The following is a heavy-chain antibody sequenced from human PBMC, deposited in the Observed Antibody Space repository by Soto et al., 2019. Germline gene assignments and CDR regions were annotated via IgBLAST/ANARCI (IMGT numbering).Heavy chain of an antibody. D-gene: IGHD6-6*01. CDR1: GFTFSSYA. J-gene: IGHJ4*02. V-gene: IGHV3-23*01. Sequence: PGGSLRLSCAASGFTFSSYAMSWVRQAPGKGLEWVSAISGSGGSTYYADSVKGRFTISRDNSKNTLYLQMNSLRAEDTAVYYCVKDGSSSQEIDYWGQGTLVTVSS. CDR2: ISGSGGST. CDR3: VKDGSSSQEIDY.